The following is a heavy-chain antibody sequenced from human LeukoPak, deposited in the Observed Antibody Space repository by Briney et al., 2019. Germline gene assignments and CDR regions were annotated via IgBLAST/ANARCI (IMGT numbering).Heavy chain of an antibody. V-gene: IGHV4-30-4*08. J-gene: IGHJ6*02. CDR2: ISYSGTP. D-gene: IGHD3-10*01. Sequence: SETLSLTCSVSGGPMTGREYFWSWIRQRPGRGLEWIGHISYSGTPSSNPSLNSRVMISLDTPKKQFSLKLSSVTAADTAVYYCASSYGSGMSEAHYYYGMDVWGQGTTVTVSS. CDR3: ASSYGSGMSEAHYYYGMDV. CDR1: GGPMTGREYF.